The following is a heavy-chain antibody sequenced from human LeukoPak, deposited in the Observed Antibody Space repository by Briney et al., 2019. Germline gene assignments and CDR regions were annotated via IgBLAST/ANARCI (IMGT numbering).Heavy chain of an antibody. CDR1: GFTFTSSA. J-gene: IGHJ4*02. CDR3: AADLDDSSGYYDLDY. Sequence: SVKVSCKASGFTFTSSAMQWVRQARGQRLEWIGWIVVGSGNTNYVQKFQERVTITRDMSTSTAYMELSSLRSEDTAVYHCAADLDDSSGYYDLDYWGQGTLVTVSS. D-gene: IGHD3-22*01. CDR2: IVVGSGNT. V-gene: IGHV1-58*02.